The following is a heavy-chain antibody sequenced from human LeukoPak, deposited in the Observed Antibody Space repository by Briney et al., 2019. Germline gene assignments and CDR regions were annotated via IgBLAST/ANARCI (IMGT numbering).Heavy chain of an antibody. Sequence: PSETLSLTCTVSGGSISNHYWSWIRQPAGKGLEWIGHIRNRGSTNYNPSLKSRVTISVDTSKNQFSLKLSSVTAADTAVYYCARGTNTSIVVVPAAHYGDEYYFDYWGQGTLVSVSS. J-gene: IGHJ4*02. D-gene: IGHD2-2*01. CDR1: GGSISNHY. V-gene: IGHV4-4*07. CDR3: ARGTNTSIVVVPAAHYGDEYYFDY. CDR2: IRNRGST.